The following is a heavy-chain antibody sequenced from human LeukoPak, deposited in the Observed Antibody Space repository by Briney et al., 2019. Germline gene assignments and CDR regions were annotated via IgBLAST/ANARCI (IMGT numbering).Heavy chain of an antibody. Sequence: GGSLRLSCAASGFTFSSYAMSLVRQAPGKGLEWVSAISGSGGSTYYADSVKGRFTIPRDNSKNTLYLQMNSLRAEDTAVYYCARGHCSSTSCYLDYFDYWGQGTLVTVSS. CDR2: ISGSGGST. D-gene: IGHD2-2*01. J-gene: IGHJ4*02. CDR1: GFTFSSYA. V-gene: IGHV3-23*01. CDR3: ARGHCSSTSCYLDYFDY.